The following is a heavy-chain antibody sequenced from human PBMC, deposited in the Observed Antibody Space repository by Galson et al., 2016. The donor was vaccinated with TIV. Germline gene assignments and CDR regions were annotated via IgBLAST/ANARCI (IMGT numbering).Heavy chain of an antibody. D-gene: IGHD2-15*01. CDR1: GLSVSINY. V-gene: IGHV3-66*02. Sequence: SLRLSCAASGLSVSINYMTWVRQAPGKGLEWVSLISDGGNTNYADSVKGRFTISRDHSKNTLYLQMNTLRVEDTAVYFCARDRVVDATYYYYYYGMEVWGQGTAVTVSS. CDR2: ISDGGNT. CDR3: ARDRVVDATYYYYYYGMEV. J-gene: IGHJ6*02.